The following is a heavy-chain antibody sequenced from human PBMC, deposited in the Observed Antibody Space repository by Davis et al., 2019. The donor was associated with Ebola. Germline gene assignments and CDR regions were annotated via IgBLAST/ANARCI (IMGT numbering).Heavy chain of an antibody. J-gene: IGHJ4*02. CDR1: GGSVSSGSYY. CDR3: AHSSGWYGPYYFDY. Sequence: PGGSLRLSCTVSGGSVSSGSYYWSWIRQPPGKGLEWIWYIYYSGSTNYNPSLKSRVTISVDTSKNQFSLKLSSVTAADTAVYYCAHSSGWYGPYYFDYWGQGTLVTVSS. CDR2: IYYSGST. D-gene: IGHD6-19*01. V-gene: IGHV4-61*01.